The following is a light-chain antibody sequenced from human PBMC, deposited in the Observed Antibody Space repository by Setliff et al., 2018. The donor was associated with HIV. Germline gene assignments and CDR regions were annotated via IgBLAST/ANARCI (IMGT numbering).Light chain of an antibody. CDR2: EVN. V-gene: IGLV2-23*02. Sequence: QSALTQPASVSGSPGQAITISRTGTSSDVGSYRLVSWYQQHPGKAPKLMIYEVNKRPSGVSNRFSASKSGNTVSLTISGLQAEDEADYYCCSYATSRSLVFGGGTKVTVL. CDR1: SSDVGSYRL. CDR3: CSYATSRSLV. J-gene: IGLJ3*02.